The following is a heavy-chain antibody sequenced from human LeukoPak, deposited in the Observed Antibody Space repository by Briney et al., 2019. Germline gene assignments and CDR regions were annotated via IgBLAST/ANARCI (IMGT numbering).Heavy chain of an antibody. CDR1: GGSISSGGYY. V-gene: IGHV4-31*03. Sequence: SQTLSLTCTVSGGSISSGGYYWSWIRQHPGKGLEWIGYIYYGGSTYYNPSLKSRVTISVDTSKNQFSLKLSSVTAADTAVYYCARGSEYYYDSSGYEDAFDIWGQGTMVTVSS. D-gene: IGHD3-22*01. CDR2: IYYGGST. CDR3: ARGSEYYYDSSGYEDAFDI. J-gene: IGHJ3*02.